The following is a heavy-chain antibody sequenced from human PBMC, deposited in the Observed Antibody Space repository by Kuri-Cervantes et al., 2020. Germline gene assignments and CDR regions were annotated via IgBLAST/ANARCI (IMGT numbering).Heavy chain of an antibody. Sequence: SLKISCAASGFTFDDYAMHWVRQAPGKGLEWVSGISWNSGSIGYADSVKGRFTISRDNAKNSLYLRMNSLRAEDTAVYYCARSAAYILDYWGQGTLVTVSS. D-gene: IGHD6-25*01. CDR2: ISWNSGSI. CDR3: ARSAAYILDY. V-gene: IGHV3-9*01. CDR1: GFTFDDYA. J-gene: IGHJ4*02.